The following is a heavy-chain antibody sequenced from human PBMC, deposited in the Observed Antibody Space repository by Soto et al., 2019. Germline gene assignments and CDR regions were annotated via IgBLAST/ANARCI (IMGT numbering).Heavy chain of an antibody. J-gene: IGHJ4*02. V-gene: IGHV4-4*02. CDR2: IYQSGST. CDR1: GDSISSSNW. D-gene: IGHD3-10*01. Sequence: SESLSLTCTVSGDSISSSNWRSWVRQPPGKGLEWIGEIYQSGSTNYDSSLKSRVTISVDKSKNQFSLKLNSVTAADTAVYYCARYYVSGSYFDSWGQGTLVTVSS. CDR3: ARYYVSGSYFDS.